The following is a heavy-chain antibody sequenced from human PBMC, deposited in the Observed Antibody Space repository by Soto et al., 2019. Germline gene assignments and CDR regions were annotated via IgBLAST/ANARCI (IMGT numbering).Heavy chain of an antibody. CDR1: GFSLSRAW. CDR3: AREDFWSFA. Sequence: EVQLAESGGGFVEPGGSLRLSCVVSGFSLSRAWMDWVRQVPGKGLVWVSRINKHATTTYADSVKGRSTISRDTAKNTLYLQMNSLRAEDTALYYCAREDFWSFAWGQGTLVTVSS. CDR2: INKHATT. D-gene: IGHD3-3*01. J-gene: IGHJ5*02. V-gene: IGHV3-74*01.